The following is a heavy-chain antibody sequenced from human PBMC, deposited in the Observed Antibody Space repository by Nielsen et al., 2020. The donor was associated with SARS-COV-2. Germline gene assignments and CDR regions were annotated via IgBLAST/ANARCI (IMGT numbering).Heavy chain of an antibody. V-gene: IGHV4-59*01. D-gene: IGHD3-10*01. Sequence: SETLSLTCTVSGGSISSYYWSWIRQPPGKGLEWIGYIYYSGSTNYNPSLKSRVTISVDTSKNQFSLKLSSVTAADTAVYYCARAIRGVTLSFGYWGQGTLVTVSS. CDR1: GGSISSYY. CDR2: IYYSGST. J-gene: IGHJ4*02. CDR3: ARAIRGVTLSFGY.